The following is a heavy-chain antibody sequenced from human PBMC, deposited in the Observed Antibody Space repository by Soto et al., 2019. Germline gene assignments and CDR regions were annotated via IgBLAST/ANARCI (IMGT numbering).Heavy chain of an antibody. D-gene: IGHD1-1*01. J-gene: IGHJ6*02. CDR1: GESISSAAYY. CDR3: ARDLWVEPELYYYGMDV. V-gene: IGHV4-30-4*01. CDR2: IFYSGTT. Sequence: LSHTCSVAGESISSAAYYWSWIRQTQGKGLEWIGHIFYSGTTYYNPSLKSRLTISVDTSKNHFSLRLTSVTAADTAVYYCARDLWVEPELYYYGMDVWGQGNTVKGSS.